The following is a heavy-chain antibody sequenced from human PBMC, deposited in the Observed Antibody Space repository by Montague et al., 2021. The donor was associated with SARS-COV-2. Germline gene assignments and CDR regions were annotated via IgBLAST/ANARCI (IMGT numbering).Heavy chain of an antibody. CDR3: ACDRITRGWLDP. Sequence: SETLSLTCAVSGGSLSTPHCRSWRRHPPGKGLEWVVDVHNSGNANYNASFNGRATISVDKSKNQFSLTLTSVAAADTAVYYCACDRITRGWLDPWGQGTLVTVSS. D-gene: IGHD7-27*01. J-gene: IGHJ5*02. V-gene: IGHV4-4*02. CDR2: VHNSGNA. CDR1: GGSLSTPHC.